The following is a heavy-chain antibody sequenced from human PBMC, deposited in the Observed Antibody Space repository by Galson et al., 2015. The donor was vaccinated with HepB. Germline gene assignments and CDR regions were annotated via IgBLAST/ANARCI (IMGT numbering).Heavy chain of an antibody. D-gene: IGHD6-13*01. Sequence: SLRLSCAASGSTFSSYAMSWVRQAPGKGLEWVSAISGSGGSTYYADSVKGRFTISRDNSKNTLYLQMNSLRAEDTAVYYCAKVGYSSSWYFFDYWGQGTLVTVSS. CDR3: AKVGYSSSWYFFDY. CDR1: GSTFSSYA. V-gene: IGHV3-23*01. J-gene: IGHJ4*02. CDR2: ISGSGGST.